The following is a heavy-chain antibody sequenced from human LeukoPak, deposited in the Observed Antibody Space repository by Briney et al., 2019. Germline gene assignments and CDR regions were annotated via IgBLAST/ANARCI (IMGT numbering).Heavy chain of an antibody. V-gene: IGHV3-11*01. Sequence: GGSLRLSCAASGFSVSDYYMTWIRQDPGKGLEWVSYIGSSSSGTPIYYPDSVRGRFTISRDTAKNSLYLQMNSLTAEDTAIYYCARENQFSTGWTPPGYRGQGTLVTVSS. CDR3: ARENQFSTGWTPPGY. J-gene: IGHJ4*02. CDR1: GFSVSDYY. D-gene: IGHD6-19*01. CDR2: IGSSSSGTPI.